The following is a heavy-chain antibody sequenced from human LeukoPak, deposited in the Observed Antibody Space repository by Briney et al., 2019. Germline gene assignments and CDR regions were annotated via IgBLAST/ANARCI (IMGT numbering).Heavy chain of an antibody. CDR1: GYSFTSYW. D-gene: IGHD6-13*01. J-gene: IGHJ5*02. Sequence: GESLKISCKGSGYSFTSYWIGWVRQMPGKGLEWMGIIYPDDSDTRSSPSFQGQVTISADKSISTAYLQWSSLKASDSAMYYCARWGSSSSEGAANWFDPWGQGTLVTVSS. CDR3: ARWGSSSSEGAANWFDP. V-gene: IGHV5-51*01. CDR2: IYPDDSDT.